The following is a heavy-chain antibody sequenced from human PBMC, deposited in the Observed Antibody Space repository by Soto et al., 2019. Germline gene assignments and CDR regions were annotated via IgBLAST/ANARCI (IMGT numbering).Heavy chain of an antibody. D-gene: IGHD1-26*01. Sequence: QVQLQESGPGLVKPSETLSLTCTVSGGSFSSSYWSWIRQPPGKGLEWIGYIYYSGSTSYNPSLKSRVTISVDTSKNQFSLKLSSVTAADTAVYYCARHLGGRQDYWGQGILVTVSS. V-gene: IGHV4-59*08. J-gene: IGHJ4*02. CDR2: IYYSGST. CDR1: GGSFSSSY. CDR3: ARHLGGRQDY.